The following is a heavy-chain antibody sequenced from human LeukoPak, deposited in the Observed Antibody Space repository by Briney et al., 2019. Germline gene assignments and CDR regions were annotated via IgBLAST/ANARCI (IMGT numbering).Heavy chain of an antibody. CDR1: GFTFSNTY. D-gene: IGHD3-22*01. J-gene: IGHJ4*02. Sequence: PGGSLRLSCAASGFTFSNTYMSWVRQAPGKGLEGVSVIFSGGTTYYSESVRGGCTISRDISKNTVYLQMNSLRPEDTAVYYCASYDGRAAYFEYWGQGTLVTVSS. V-gene: IGHV3-66*02. CDR2: IFSGGTT. CDR3: ASYDGRAAYFEY.